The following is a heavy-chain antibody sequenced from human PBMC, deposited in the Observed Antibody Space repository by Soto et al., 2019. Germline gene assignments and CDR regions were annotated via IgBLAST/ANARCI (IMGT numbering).Heavy chain of an antibody. V-gene: IGHV4-39*01. CDR3: ARLSIMVREFDY. CDR1: GGSISSSSSY. D-gene: IGHD3-10*01. CDR2: IYYIGST. Sequence: QLQLQESGPGLVKPSETLSLTCTVSGGSISSSSSYWCWIRQPRGKGLEWIGSIYYIGSTYYNPSLKSRVTLSVDTSKNRFSLKLGSVTAEDTAVYYCARLSIMVREFDYWGQGTLVTVSS. J-gene: IGHJ4*02.